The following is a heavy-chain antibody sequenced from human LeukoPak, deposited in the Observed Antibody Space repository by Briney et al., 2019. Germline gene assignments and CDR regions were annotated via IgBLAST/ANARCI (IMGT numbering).Heavy chain of an antibody. J-gene: IGHJ4*02. CDR3: ARDGVAAGDY. V-gene: IGHV1-2*02. CDR1: GYTFTGYY. D-gene: IGHD6-13*01. CDR2: INPNSGGT. Sequence: ASVKVSCKASGYTFTGYYMHWVRQAPGQGLEWMGWINPNSGGTNYAQKFQGRVTITADESTSTAYMELSSLRSEDTAVYYCARDGVAAGDYWGQGTLVTVSS.